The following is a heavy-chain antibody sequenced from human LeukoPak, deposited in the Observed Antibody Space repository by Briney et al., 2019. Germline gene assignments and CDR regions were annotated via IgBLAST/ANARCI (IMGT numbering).Heavy chain of an antibody. V-gene: IGHV1-24*01. Sequence: ASVKVFCKVSGYTLTELSMHWVRQAPGKGLEWMGGFDPEDGETIYAQKFQGRVTMTEDTSTDTAYMELSSLRSEDTAVYYCATGDDWLFPFDYWGQGTLVTVSS. CDR3: ATGDDWLFPFDY. J-gene: IGHJ4*02. D-gene: IGHD3-9*01. CDR2: FDPEDGET. CDR1: GYTLTELS.